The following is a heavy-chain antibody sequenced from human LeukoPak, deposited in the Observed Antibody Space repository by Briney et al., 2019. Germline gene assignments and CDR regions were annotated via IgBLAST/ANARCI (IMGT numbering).Heavy chain of an antibody. D-gene: IGHD3-16*01. CDR2: IYYTGST. CDR1: SGTISSSSYF. CDR3: AGHIVRPTMLIEY. J-gene: IGHJ4*02. V-gene: IGHV4-39*01. Sequence: PSETLSLTCNVSSGTISSSSYFWGWIRQPPGNGLEWIGNIYYTGSTHYNPSLKSRLTISVNTSKNQFSLKLSAVTAADTALYYGAGHIVRPTMLIEYWGQGILVTVSS.